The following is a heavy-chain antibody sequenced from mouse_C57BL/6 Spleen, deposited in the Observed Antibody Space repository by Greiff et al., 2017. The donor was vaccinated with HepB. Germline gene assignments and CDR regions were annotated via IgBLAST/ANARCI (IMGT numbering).Heavy chain of an antibody. V-gene: IGHV1-85*01. J-gene: IGHJ1*03. CDR1: GYTFTSYD. CDR3: ARSTTVGATFYWYFDV. D-gene: IGHD1-1*01. Sequence: VQRVESGPELVKPGASVKLSCKASGYTFTSYDINWVKQRPGQGLEWIGWIYPRDGSTKYNEKFKGKATLTVDTSSSTAYMELHSLTSEDSAVYFCARSTTVGATFYWYFDVWGTGTTVTVSS. CDR2: IYPRDGST.